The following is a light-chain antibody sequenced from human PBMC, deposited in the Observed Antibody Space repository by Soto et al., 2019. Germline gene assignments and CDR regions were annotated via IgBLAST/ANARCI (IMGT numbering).Light chain of an antibody. CDR1: TGAVTSGHY. Sequence: AVVNQEPSLTVSPGGTVTLTCGSSTGAVTSGHYPHWFQQKPGQAPRTLIYDTSNKHSWTPARFSGSLLGGKAALPLAGAQPEDEAEYSCLLSYSGSRVFGGGTKFPVL. CDR3: LLSYSGSRV. V-gene: IGLV7-46*01. CDR2: DTS. J-gene: IGLJ2*01.